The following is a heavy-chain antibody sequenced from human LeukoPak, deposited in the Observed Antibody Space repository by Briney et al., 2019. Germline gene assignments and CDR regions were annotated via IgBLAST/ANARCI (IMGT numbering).Heavy chain of an antibody. J-gene: IGHJ4*02. CDR3: ARVLYSSSLSPTFDY. D-gene: IGHD6-6*01. CDR1: GGSISSYY. V-gene: IGHV4-59*01. Sequence: SETLSLTCTVSGGSISSYYWSWIRQPPGKGLEWIGYIYYSGSTNYNPSLKSRVTISVDTSKNQFSLKLSSVTAADTAVYYCARVLYSSSLSPTFDYWGQGTLVTVSS. CDR2: IYYSGST.